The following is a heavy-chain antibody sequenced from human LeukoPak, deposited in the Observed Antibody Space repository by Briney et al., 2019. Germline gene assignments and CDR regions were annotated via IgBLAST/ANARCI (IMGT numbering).Heavy chain of an antibody. J-gene: IGHJ6*03. V-gene: IGHV1-69*06. CDR2: IIPIFGTA. CDR1: GGTFSSYA. Sequence: SVKVSCKASGGTFSSYAISWVRQAPGQGLEWMGGIIPIFGTANYAQKFQGRVTITADKSTSTAYMELSSLRSEDTAVYYCARGGGYHPAPDSYYYYYMDVWGKGTTVTVSS. CDR3: ARGGGYHPAPDSYYYYYMDV. D-gene: IGHD3-16*02.